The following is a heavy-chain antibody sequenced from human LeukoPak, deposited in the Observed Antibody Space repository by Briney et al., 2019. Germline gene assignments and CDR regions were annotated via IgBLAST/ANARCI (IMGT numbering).Heavy chain of an antibody. J-gene: IGHJ3*02. CDR1: GFTFSDYY. CDR3: ARRYVRGEPHDAFDI. Sequence: PGGSLRLSCAASGFTFSDYYMSWIRQAPGKGLEWVSYISSSGSTIYYADSVKGRFTISRDNAKHSLYLQMHSLRAEDTAVYYCARRYVRGEPHDAFDIWGQGTMVTVSS. CDR2: ISSSGSTI. D-gene: IGHD4-17*01. V-gene: IGHV3-11*04.